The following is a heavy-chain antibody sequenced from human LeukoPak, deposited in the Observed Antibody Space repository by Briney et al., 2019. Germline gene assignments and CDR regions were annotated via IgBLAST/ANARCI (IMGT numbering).Heavy chain of an antibody. V-gene: IGHV4-34*01. CDR3: ARVLSGYDYLDDAFDI. CDR2: INHSGST. CDR1: GGSFSGYY. Sequence: SETLSLTCAVYGGSFSGYYWSWIRQPPGKGLEWIGEINHSGSTNYNPSLKSRVTISVDTSKNQFSLKLSSVTAADTAVYYCARVLSGYDYLDDAFDIWGQGTMVTISS. J-gene: IGHJ3*02. D-gene: IGHD5-12*01.